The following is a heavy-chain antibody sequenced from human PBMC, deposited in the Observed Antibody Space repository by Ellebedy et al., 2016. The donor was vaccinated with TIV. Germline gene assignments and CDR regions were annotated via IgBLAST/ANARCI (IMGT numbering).Heavy chain of an antibody. J-gene: IGHJ4*02. V-gene: IGHV3-23*01. Sequence: GESLKISXAASGFTFSSYAMSWVRQAPGKGLEWVSAISGSGGSTYYADSVKGRFTISRDNSKSTLYLQMNSLRAEGTAVYYCANLYSSSWYSFDYWGQGTLVTVSS. D-gene: IGHD6-13*01. CDR2: ISGSGGST. CDR3: ANLYSSSWYSFDY. CDR1: GFTFSSYA.